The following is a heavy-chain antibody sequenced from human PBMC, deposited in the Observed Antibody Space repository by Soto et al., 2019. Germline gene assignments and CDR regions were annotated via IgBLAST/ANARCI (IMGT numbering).Heavy chain of an antibody. CDR1: GFTFSSYE. CDR3: ARRKSVPAAWAFYFDS. D-gene: IGHD2-2*01. CDR2: ITTGGGTI. V-gene: IGHV3-48*03. Sequence: EVQLVESGGGLVQPGGSLRLSCAASGFTFSSYEMNWVRQAPGKGLEWLSYITTGGGTIYYADSAKGRFTISRDNAKKSLYLQMNRLRADATAVYYCARRKSVPAAWAFYFDSGGQGDLVTVSS. J-gene: IGHJ4*02.